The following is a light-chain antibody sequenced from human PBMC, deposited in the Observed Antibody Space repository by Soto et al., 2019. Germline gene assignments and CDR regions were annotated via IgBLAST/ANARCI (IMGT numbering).Light chain of an antibody. CDR2: GAS. V-gene: IGKV3-20*01. Sequence: EMVMTQSPATLSVSPVETATLSCRASQSVTNSFLAWYQQKPGQAPRLLIYGASRRATGIPDRFTGSGSGTDFTLTISRLEPEDFAVYYCQQYVSSPWAFGQGTKVDIK. CDR3: QQYVSSPWA. CDR1: QSVTNSF. J-gene: IGKJ1*01.